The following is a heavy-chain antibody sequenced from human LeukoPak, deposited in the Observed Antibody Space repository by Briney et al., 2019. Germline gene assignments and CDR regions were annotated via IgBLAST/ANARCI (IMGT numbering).Heavy chain of an antibody. CDR3: TRGTAAAGMAIDY. Sequence: GGSLRLSCTASGFTFGDYAMSWFRQAPGKGLEWVGFIRSKAYGGTTEYAASVKGRFTFSRDDSKSIAYLQMNSLKTEDTAVYYCTRGTAAAGMAIDYWGQGTLVTVSS. V-gene: IGHV3-49*03. J-gene: IGHJ4*02. CDR1: GFTFGDYA. D-gene: IGHD6-13*01. CDR2: IRSKAYGGTT.